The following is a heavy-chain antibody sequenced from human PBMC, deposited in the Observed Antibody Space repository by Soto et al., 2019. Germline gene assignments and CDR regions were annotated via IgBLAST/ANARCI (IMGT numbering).Heavy chain of an antibody. CDR3: ARESPIAVAGNGGVAYYYYYGMDV. D-gene: IGHD6-19*01. CDR1: GFTFSSYS. V-gene: IGHV3-48*02. CDR2: LSSSSSTI. Sequence: PGGSLRLSCAASGFTFSSYSMNWVRQAPGKGLEWLSYLSSSSSTIYYADSVKGRFTISRDNAKNSLYLQMNSLRDEDTAVYYCARESPIAVAGNGGVAYYYYYGMDVRGQGTTVTVSS. J-gene: IGHJ6*02.